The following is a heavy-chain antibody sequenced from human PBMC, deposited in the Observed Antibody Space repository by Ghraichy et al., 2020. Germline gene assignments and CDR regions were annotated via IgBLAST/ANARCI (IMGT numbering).Heavy chain of an antibody. CDR2: INPNNGDT. CDR1: GYTFTDYY. D-gene: IGHD1-26*01. CDR3: ARDLGLGIVGDSFDY. V-gene: IGHV1-2*02. J-gene: IGHJ4*02. Sequence: ASVNVSCKASGYTFTDYYIHWVRQAPGQGLEWMGWINPNNGDTNCPQKFQGRVTMTWDTSISAVYMDLTGLKSDDTAIYYCARDLGLGIVGDSFDYWGQGTLVTVSS.